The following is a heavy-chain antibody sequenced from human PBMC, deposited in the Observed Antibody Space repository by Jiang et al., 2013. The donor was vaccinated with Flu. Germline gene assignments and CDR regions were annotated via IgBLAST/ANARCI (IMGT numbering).Heavy chain of an antibody. CDR1: GYSFTSYW. J-gene: IGHJ6*04. Sequence: SGAEVKKPGESLRISCKGSGYSFTSYWISWVRQMPGKGLEWMGRIDPSDSYTNYSPSFQGHVTISADKSISSAYLQWSSLKASDTAMYYCARHSTVTHTGYYYGMDVWGKGDHGHRLL. CDR3: ARHSTVTHTGYYYGMDV. D-gene: IGHD4-17*01. CDR2: IDPSDSYT. V-gene: IGHV5-10-1*01.